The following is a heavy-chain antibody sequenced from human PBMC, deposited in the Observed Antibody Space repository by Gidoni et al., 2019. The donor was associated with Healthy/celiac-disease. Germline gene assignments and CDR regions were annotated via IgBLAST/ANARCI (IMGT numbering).Heavy chain of an antibody. D-gene: IGHD1-26*01. CDR1: GGSISSGSYY. V-gene: IGHV4-61*02. CDR2: IYTSGST. Sequence: QVQLQESGPGLVKPSQTLSLTCTVSGGSISSGSYYWSWLRQPAGKGLEWIGRIYTSGSTNYNPSLKSRVTISVDTSKNQFSLKLSSVTAADTAVYYCARDVLGAGFDYWGQGTLVTVSS. J-gene: IGHJ4*02. CDR3: ARDVLGAGFDY.